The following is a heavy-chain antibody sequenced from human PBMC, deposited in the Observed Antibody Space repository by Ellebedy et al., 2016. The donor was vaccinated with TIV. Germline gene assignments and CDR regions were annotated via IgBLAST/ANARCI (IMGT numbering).Heavy chain of an antibody. Sequence: PGGSLRLSCAASGFTFSSYSMNWVRQAPGKGLEWVSSISSSSSYIYHADSVKGRFTISRDNAKNSLYLQMNSLRAEDTAVYYCARGEQWLVSWDYWGQGALVTVSS. D-gene: IGHD6-19*01. J-gene: IGHJ4*02. V-gene: IGHV3-21*01. CDR2: ISSSSSYI. CDR1: GFTFSSYS. CDR3: ARGEQWLVSWDY.